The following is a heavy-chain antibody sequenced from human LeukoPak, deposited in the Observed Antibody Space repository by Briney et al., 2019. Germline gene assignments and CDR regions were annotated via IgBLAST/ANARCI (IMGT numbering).Heavy chain of an antibody. CDR2: IYYSGST. CDR1: GGSISSSSYY. V-gene: IGHV4-39*01. J-gene: IGHJ4*02. CDR3: ARGTTSDFWSGYSPYYFDY. D-gene: IGHD3-3*01. Sequence: PSETLSLTCTVSGGSISSSSYYWGWIRQPPGKGLEWIGCIYYSGSTYYNPSLKSRVTISVDTSKNQFSLKLSSVTAADTAVYYCARGTTSDFWSGYSPYYFDYWGQGTLVTVSS.